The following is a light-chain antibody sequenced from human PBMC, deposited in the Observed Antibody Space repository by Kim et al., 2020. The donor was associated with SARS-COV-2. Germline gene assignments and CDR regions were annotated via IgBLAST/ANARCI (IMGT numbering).Light chain of an antibody. CDR3: QQYGNSPHT. Sequence: SPGERATLSCGASQSVSSSYLSWYKQKPGQAPRLLIYGASRRATGVPDRFSGSGSGTDFTLTITRLEPEDFAVYYCQQYGNSPHTFGQGTKVDIK. CDR1: QSVSSSY. CDR2: GAS. V-gene: IGKV3-20*01. J-gene: IGKJ1*01.